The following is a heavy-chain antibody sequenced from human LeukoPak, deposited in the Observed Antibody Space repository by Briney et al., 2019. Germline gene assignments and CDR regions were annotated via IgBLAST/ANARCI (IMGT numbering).Heavy chain of an antibody. CDR2: IYPGDSET. CDR3: ARALVTTSPFFDY. V-gene: IGHV5-51*01. J-gene: IGHJ4*02. CDR1: GYTFTNYW. Sequence: GESLKISCKGSGYTFTNYWIGWVRQMPGKGLEWRGIIYPGDSETRYSPSFQGQVTISADKSISTAYLQWTSLKASDIAMYYCARALVTTSPFFDYCGQGTLVTVSS. D-gene: IGHD2-21*02.